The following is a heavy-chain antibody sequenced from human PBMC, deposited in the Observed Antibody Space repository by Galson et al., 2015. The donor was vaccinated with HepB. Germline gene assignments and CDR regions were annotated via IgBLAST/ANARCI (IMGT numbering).Heavy chain of an antibody. J-gene: IGHJ3*02. D-gene: IGHD3-9*01. V-gene: IGHV1-3*01. CDR3: ARESLRYFDSPDAFDI. CDR1: GYTFTSYA. CDR2: INAGNGNT. Sequence: SVKVSCKASGYTFTSYAMHWVRQAPGQRLEWMRWINAGNGNTKYSQKFQGRVTITRDTSASTAYMELSSLRSEDTAVYYCARESLRYFDSPDAFDIWGQGTMVTVSS.